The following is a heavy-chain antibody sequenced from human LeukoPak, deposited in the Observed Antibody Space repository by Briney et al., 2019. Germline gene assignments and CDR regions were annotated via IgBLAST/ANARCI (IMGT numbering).Heavy chain of an antibody. CDR1: GFTFDDYA. J-gene: IGHJ4*02. V-gene: IGHV3-9*01. D-gene: IGHD3-16*01. CDR2: ISWNSGSI. CDR3: AKVGGQRDFDY. Sequence: GRSLRLSCAASGFTFDDYAMHWVRQAPGKGLEWVSGISWNSGSIGYADSVKGRFTISRDNAKTSLYLQMNSLRAEDTALYYCAKVGGQRDFDYWGQGTLVTVSS.